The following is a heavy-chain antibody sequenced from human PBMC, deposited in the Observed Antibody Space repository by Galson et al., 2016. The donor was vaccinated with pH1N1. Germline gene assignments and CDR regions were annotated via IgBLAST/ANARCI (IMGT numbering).Heavy chain of an antibody. V-gene: IGHV1-69*06. CDR1: GGTFSNSA. CDR2: ISPIFGSI. D-gene: IGHD3-10*01. J-gene: IGHJ6*02. CDR3: ATAGPLVREILYYSYAMDV. Sequence: SVKVSCKASGGTFSNSAISWVRQAPGQGLEWMGGISPIFGSINYAQRFQGRVTVSEDIFTKTAYMELSSLTYEDTAIYYCATAGPLVREILYYSYAMDVWGQGTTVTVSS.